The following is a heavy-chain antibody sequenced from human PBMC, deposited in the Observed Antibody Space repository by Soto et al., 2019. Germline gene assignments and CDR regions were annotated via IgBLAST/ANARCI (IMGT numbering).Heavy chain of an antibody. CDR3: ARLSGSYLVDS. J-gene: IGHJ4*02. CDR1: GFTFSSYA. D-gene: IGHD1-26*01. Sequence: QVQLVESGGGVVQPGRSLRLSCAASGFTFSSYAMNWVRQAPGKGLEWVAVISYDGSNKYYAASVKGRFTISSDNSKNTLYLQMNSLRVEDTAVYYWARLSGSYLVDSWGQGTPVTVSS. V-gene: IGHV3-30-3*01. CDR2: ISYDGSNK.